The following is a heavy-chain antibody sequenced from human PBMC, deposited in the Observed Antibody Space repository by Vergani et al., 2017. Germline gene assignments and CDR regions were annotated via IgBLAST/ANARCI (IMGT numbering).Heavy chain of an antibody. CDR3: TTGYCSGGSCYSGVDY. Sequence: EVQLLESGGGLVQPGGSLRLSCAASGFTFSSYAMSWVRQAPGKGLEWVSAISGSGGSTYYADSVKGRFTISRDDSKNTLYLQMNSLKTEDTAVYYCTTGYCSGGSCYSGVDYWGQGTLVTVSS. CDR1: GFTFSSYA. J-gene: IGHJ4*02. CDR2: ISGSGGST. V-gene: IGHV3-23*01. D-gene: IGHD2-15*01.